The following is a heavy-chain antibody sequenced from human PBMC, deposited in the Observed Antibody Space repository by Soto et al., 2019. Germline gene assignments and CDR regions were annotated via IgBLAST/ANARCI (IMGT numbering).Heavy chain of an antibody. CDR1: GGSVSSGSYY. J-gene: IGHJ3*02. D-gene: IGHD1-26*01. CDR3: ARDSGSYDAFDI. CDR2: IYYSGST. V-gene: IGHV4-61*01. Sequence: QVQLQESGPGLVKPSETLSLTCTVSGGSVSSGSYYWSWIRQPSGKGLEWIGYIYYSGSTNYNPSLKSRVTISVDTSKNQFSLKLSSVTAADTAVYYCARDSGSYDAFDIWGQGTMVTVSS.